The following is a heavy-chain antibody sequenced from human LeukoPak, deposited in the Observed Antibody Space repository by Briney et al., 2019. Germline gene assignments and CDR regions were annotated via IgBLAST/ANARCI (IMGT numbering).Heavy chain of an antibody. Sequence: GASVKVSCKASGYTFTSYDINWVRQATGQGLEWMGWMNPNSGNTGYAQKFQGRVTITRNTSISTAYMELSSLRSEDTAVYYCARDARAYYDFWSGYSDWFDPWGQGTLVTVSS. V-gene: IGHV1-8*03. CDR1: GYTFTSYD. CDR3: ARDARAYYDFWSGYSDWFDP. D-gene: IGHD3-3*01. J-gene: IGHJ5*02. CDR2: MNPNSGNT.